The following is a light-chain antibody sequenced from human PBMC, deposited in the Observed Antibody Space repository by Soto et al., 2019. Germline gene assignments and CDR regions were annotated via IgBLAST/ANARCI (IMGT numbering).Light chain of an antibody. CDR3: SSYAGSSTLYV. V-gene: IGLV2-14*01. CDR2: DVT. J-gene: IGLJ1*01. CDR1: SSDVGGYDY. Sequence: QSALTQPASVSGSPGQSITISCTGTSSDVGGYDYVSWYQQHPGKAPKLMIYDVTNRPSGVSNRFSGSKSGNTASLTISGLRAEDEADYYCSSYAGSSTLYVFGTGTKLTVL.